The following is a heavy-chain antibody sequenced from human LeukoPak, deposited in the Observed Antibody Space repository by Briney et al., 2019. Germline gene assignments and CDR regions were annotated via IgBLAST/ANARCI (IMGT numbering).Heavy chain of an antibody. CDR3: ARSGCSSTSCYGWFDP. V-gene: IGHV1-18*01. CDR2: ISAYNGNT. CDR1: GYTFTSYG. J-gene: IGHJ5*02. D-gene: IGHD2-2*01. Sequence: ASVKVSCKASGYTFTSYGISWVRQAPGQGLEWMGWISAYNGNTNYARKLQGRVTMTTDTSTSTAYMELRSLRSDDTAVYYCARSGCSSTSCYGWFDPWGQGTLVTVSS.